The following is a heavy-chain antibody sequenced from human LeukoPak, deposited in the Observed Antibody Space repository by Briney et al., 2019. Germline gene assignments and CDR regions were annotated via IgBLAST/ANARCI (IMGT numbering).Heavy chain of an antibody. CDR1: GFTVSSNY. J-gene: IGHJ6*02. D-gene: IGHD3-10*01. CDR2: IYSGGST. CDR3: ARVGPLWFGELFTPLPYYYYYGMDV. Sequence: PGGSLRLSCAASGFTVSSNYMSWVRQAPGKGLEWVSVIYSGGSTYYADSVKGRFTISRDNAKNSLYLQMNSLRDEDTAVYYCARVGPLWFGELFTPLPYYYYYGMDVWGQGTTVTVSS. V-gene: IGHV3-53*01.